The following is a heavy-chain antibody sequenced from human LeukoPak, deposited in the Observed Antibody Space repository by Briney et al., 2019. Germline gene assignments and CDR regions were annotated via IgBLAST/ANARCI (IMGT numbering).Heavy chain of an antibody. D-gene: IGHD4-23*01. CDR1: GFTFDDYA. V-gene: IGHV3-48*03. CDR2: ISSSDSTL. Sequence: GGSLRLSCAASGFTFDDYAMHLVRQAPGRGLEWVSYISSSDSTLYYADSVKGRFTISRDNAKNSLYLQMNSLRAEDTAVYYCARDYGGSSPFDYWGQGTLVTVSS. CDR3: ARDYGGSSPFDY. J-gene: IGHJ4*02.